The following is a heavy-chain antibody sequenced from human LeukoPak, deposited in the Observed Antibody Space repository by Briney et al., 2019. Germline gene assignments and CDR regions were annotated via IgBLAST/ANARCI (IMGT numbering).Heavy chain of an antibody. J-gene: IGHJ4*02. Sequence: SVKVSCKASGGTFSSYAISWVRQAPGQGLEWMGGIIPIFGTANYAQKFQGRVTITADESTSTAYMELSSLRSEDTAVYYCATVLGAPGTDRSRYFDYWGQGTLVTVSS. D-gene: IGHD1/OR15-1a*01. V-gene: IGHV1-69*01. CDR1: GGTFSSYA. CDR2: IIPIFGTA. CDR3: ATVLGAPGTDRSRYFDY.